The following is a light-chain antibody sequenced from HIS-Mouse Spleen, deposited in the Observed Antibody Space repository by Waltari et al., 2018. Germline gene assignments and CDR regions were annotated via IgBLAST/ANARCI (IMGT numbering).Light chain of an antibody. V-gene: IGKV1-33*01. Sequence: DIQMTQSPSSLSASVGDRVTITCQASQDISNYLNWYQQKPGKASKLLIYDASKLETGVPSRFSGSGSRTDYTFTISSLQPEDIATYYCQQYDNLPLTFGGGTKVEIK. CDR2: DAS. CDR1: QDISNY. CDR3: QQYDNLPLT. J-gene: IGKJ4*01.